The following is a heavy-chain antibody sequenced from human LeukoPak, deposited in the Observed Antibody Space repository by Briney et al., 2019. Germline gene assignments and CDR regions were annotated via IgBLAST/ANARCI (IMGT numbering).Heavy chain of an antibody. CDR1: GGSISSYY. V-gene: IGHV4-59*01. CDR2: IYYSGST. CDR3: ARWMCSSTSCYEYNWFDP. Sequence: SETLSLTCTVSGGSISSYYWSWIRQPPGKGLEWIGYIYYSGSTNYNPSLKSRVTISVDTSKNQFSLKLSSVTAADTAVYYCARWMCSSTSCYEYNWFDPWGQGTLVTVSS. J-gene: IGHJ5*02. D-gene: IGHD2-2*01.